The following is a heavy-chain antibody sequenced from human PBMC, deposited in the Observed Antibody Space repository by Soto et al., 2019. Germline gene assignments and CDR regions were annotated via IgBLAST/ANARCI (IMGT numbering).Heavy chain of an antibody. J-gene: IGHJ4*02. CDR2: IKSKTDGGTT. V-gene: IGHV3-15*01. CDR3: TTARRYFDWLLYYFDY. D-gene: IGHD3-9*01. Sequence: VGPLRLSCAASGFTLSNAWMSWVRKAPGKGLEWVGRIKSKTDGGTTDYAAPVKGRFTISRDDSKNTLYLQMNSLKTEDTAVYYCTTARRYFDWLLYYFDYWGQGTLVTVSS. CDR1: GFTLSNAW.